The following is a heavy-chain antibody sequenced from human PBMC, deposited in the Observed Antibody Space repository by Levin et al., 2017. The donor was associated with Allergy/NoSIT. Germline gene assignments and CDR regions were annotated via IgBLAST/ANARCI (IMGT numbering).Heavy chain of an antibody. J-gene: IGHJ4*02. Sequence: SQTLSLTCAVYGGSFSGYSWTWIRQPPGKGLEWIAESNRSGSTDCSPSLKSRVTITVDTSKNQFSLRLNSVTAADTAVYYCARGRGLVAGYFDYWGQGTPATVSS. CDR3: ARGRGLVAGYFDY. CDR2: SNRSGST. CDR1: GGSFSGYS. D-gene: IGHD6-19*01. V-gene: IGHV4-34*01.